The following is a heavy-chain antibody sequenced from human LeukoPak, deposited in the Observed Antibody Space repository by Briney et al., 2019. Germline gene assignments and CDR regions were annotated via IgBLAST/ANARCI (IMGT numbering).Heavy chain of an antibody. CDR1: GFTFSDYT. CDR2: ITWDDGST. J-gene: IGHJ4*02. CDR3: ARETAAAGTFDY. Sequence: GGSLRLSCAASGFTFSDYTMHWVRLVPGKGLEWVSLITWDDGSTYYADSVKGRFTISRDNSKNTLYLQMNSLRAEDTAVYYCARETAAAGTFDYWGQGTLVTVSS. V-gene: IGHV3-43*01. D-gene: IGHD6-13*01.